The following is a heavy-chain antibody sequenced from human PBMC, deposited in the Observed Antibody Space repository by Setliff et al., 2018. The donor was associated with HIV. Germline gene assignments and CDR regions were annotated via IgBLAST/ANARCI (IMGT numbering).Heavy chain of an antibody. CDR3: ARDSGVATIRKSALDY. V-gene: IGHV3-7*03. D-gene: IGHD5-12*01. CDR1: GFTFSNYW. J-gene: IGHJ4*02. CDR2: INRDGTEK. Sequence: QPGGSLRLSCAASGFTFSNYWMTWVRQAPGKGLEWVAQINRDGTEKYYVDSVKGRFTIPRDNAKNSLYLQMNSLRAEDTALYYCARDSGVATIRKSALDYWGQGTLVTVSS.